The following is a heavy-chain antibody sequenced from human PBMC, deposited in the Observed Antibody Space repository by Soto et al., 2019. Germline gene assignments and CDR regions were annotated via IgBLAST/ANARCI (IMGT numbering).Heavy chain of an antibody. CDR3: AAPKAPYSRHAFDI. CDR1: GFTFTSSA. D-gene: IGHD6-13*01. V-gene: IGHV1-58*01. J-gene: IGHJ3*02. CDR2: IVVGSGNT. Sequence: SVKVSCKASGFTFTSSAVQWVRQARGQRLEWIGWIVVGSGNTNYAQKFQERVTITRDMSTSTAYMELSSLRPEDTAVYYCAAPKAPYSRHAFDIWGQGTMVTVSS.